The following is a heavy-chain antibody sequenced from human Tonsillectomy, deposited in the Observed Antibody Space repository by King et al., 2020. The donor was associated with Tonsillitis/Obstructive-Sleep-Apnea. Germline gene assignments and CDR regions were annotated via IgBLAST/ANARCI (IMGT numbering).Heavy chain of an antibody. V-gene: IGHV3-48*03. Sequence: VQLVESGGGLVQPGVSLKLSCAASGFTFSSYEMNWVRQAPGKGLEWVSYITSSGSKIYYADSVKGRFTISRDNAKNTLSLQMNSLRAEDTAVYYCAGYNSSSGFYYYDMDVWGQGTTVTVSS. J-gene: IGHJ6*02. CDR2: ITSSGSKI. D-gene: IGHD3-22*01. CDR1: GFTFSSYE. CDR3: AGYNSSSGFYYYDMDV.